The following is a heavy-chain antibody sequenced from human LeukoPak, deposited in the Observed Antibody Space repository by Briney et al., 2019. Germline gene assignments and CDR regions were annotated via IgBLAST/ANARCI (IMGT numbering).Heavy chain of an antibody. D-gene: IGHD2-2*01. CDR2: IKTKTEGETT. CDR3: TSMAYPFDY. V-gene: IGHV3-15*07. J-gene: IGHJ4*02. Sequence: GGSLRLSCAASGFSFNNAWMNWVRQAPGKGLEWVGRIKTKTEGETTEYAAPVKGRFNISRDDSKNTMYLQMNSLKTEDTAVYYCTSMAYPFDYWGQGTLVTVSS. CDR1: GFSFNNAW.